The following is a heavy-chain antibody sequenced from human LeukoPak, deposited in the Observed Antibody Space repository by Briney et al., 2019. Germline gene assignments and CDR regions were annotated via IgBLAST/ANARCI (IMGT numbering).Heavy chain of an antibody. CDR3: AKDNLYYGDVWDY. CDR2: ISGSGGST. Sequence: GGSLRLPCAASGFTFSSYGMSWVRQAPGKGLEWVSAISGSGGSTYYADSVKGRFTISRDNSKNTLYLQMNSLRAEDTAVYYCAKDNLYYGDVWDYWGQGTLVTVSS. CDR1: GFTFSSYG. V-gene: IGHV3-23*01. D-gene: IGHD3-16*01. J-gene: IGHJ4*02.